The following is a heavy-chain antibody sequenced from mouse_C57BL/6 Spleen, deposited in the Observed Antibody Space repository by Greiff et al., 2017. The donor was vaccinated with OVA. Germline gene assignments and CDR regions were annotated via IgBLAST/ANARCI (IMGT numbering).Heavy chain of an antibody. CDR3: ARSLLGYFDY. CDR1: GYTFTSYW. Sequence: QVQLQQPGAELVKPGASVKLSCKASGYTFTSYWMHWVKQRPGQGLEWIGMINPNSGSTNDNEKVKSKATLTVDKSSSTAYMQVSSLTSEDSAVYYCARSLLGYFDYWGQGTTLTVSS. D-gene: IGHD4-1*01. V-gene: IGHV1-64*01. J-gene: IGHJ2*01. CDR2: INPNSGST.